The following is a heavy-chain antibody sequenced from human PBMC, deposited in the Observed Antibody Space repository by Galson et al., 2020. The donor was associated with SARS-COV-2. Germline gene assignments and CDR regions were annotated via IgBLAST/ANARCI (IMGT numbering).Heavy chain of an antibody. CDR2: ISHSGGT. Sequence: SETLSLTCAVSGTSISSGYYSWNWIRQPPGKGLEWNGYISHSGGTYYNPSLKSRVTISGDRSKNQFSLRLSSVTAADTAVYYCARLHYGEYAPEAFDIWGPGTRVTVAS. D-gene: IGHD4-17*01. CDR3: ARLHYGEYAPEAFDI. CDR1: GTSISSGYYS. V-gene: IGHV4-30-2*01. J-gene: IGHJ3*02.